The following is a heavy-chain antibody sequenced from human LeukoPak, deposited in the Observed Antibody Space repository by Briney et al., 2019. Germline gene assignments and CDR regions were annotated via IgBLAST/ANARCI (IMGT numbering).Heavy chain of an antibody. Sequence: PSETLSLTCTVSGGSISRGGYSWSWIRQPPGKGLEWIGYIYHSGSTYYNPSLKSRVTISVDRSKNQFSLKLSSVTAADTAVYYCARATYYFDYWGQGTLVTVSS. V-gene: IGHV4-30-2*01. J-gene: IGHJ4*02. CDR3: ARATYYFDY. CDR2: IYHSGST. CDR1: GGSISRGGYS. D-gene: IGHD3-16*01.